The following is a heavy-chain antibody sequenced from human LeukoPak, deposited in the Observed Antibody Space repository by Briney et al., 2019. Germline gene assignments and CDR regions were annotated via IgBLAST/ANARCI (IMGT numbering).Heavy chain of an antibody. D-gene: IGHD3-16*01. V-gene: IGHV1-69*13. Sequence: SVKVSCKASGGTFSSYAISWVRQAPGQGLEWMGGIIPIFGTANYAQKFQGRVTITADESTSTAYMELSSLRSEDTAVYYCAKDRAGSPWGPFDYWGQGTLVTVSS. CDR2: IIPIFGTA. CDR3: AKDRAGSPWGPFDY. CDR1: GGTFSSYA. J-gene: IGHJ4*02.